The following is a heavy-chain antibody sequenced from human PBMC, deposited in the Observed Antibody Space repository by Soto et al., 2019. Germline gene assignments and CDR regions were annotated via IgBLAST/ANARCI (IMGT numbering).Heavy chain of an antibody. CDR1: GGTFSSYT. V-gene: IGHV1-69*02. CDR3: ARAPAAIPYYYYGMDV. CDR2: IIPILGIA. D-gene: IGHD2-2*01. Sequence: QVQLVQSGAEVKKPGSSVKVSYKASGGTFSSYTISWVRQAPGQGLEWMGRIIPILGIANYAQKFQGRVTITADKSTSTAYMELSSLRSEDTAVYYCARAPAAIPYYYYGMDVWGQGTTVTVSS. J-gene: IGHJ6*02.